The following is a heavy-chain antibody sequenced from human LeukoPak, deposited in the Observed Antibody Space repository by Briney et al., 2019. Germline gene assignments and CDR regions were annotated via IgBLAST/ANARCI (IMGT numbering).Heavy chain of an antibody. V-gene: IGHV4-59*01. D-gene: IGHD6-6*01. CDR1: GGSISSYY. CDR2: IYYSGST. J-gene: IGHJ4*02. Sequence: SETLSLTCTVSGGSISSYYWSWIRQPPGKGLEWIGYIYYSGSTNYNPSLKSRVAISVDTSKNQLSLKLSSVTAADTAVYYCARGRAEQLVPEYYFDYWGQGTLVTVSS. CDR3: ARGRAEQLVPEYYFDY.